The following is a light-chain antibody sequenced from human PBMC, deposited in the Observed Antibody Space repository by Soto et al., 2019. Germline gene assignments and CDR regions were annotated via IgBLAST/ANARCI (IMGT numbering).Light chain of an antibody. CDR2: AAS. Sequence: DIQMTQSPSSLSASVGDRVTTTCHTSQNIKRYLNWYQQEPGKAPQLLIYAASILQSGVPSRFTRSGSGTDFTLAINSLQPEEFTTYDCQQSYSIPQTFGQGTKVDIK. J-gene: IGKJ1*01. CDR3: QQSYSIPQT. V-gene: IGKV1-39*01. CDR1: QNIKRY.